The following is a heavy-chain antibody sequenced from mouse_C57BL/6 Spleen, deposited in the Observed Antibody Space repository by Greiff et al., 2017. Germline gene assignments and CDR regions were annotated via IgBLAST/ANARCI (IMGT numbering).Heavy chain of an antibody. J-gene: IGHJ1*03. D-gene: IGHD1-1*01. Sequence: VQLQQSGPGLVQPSQSLSITCTVSGFSLTSYGVHWVRQPPGKGLEWLGVIWSGGSTDYNAAFISRLSISKDNSKSQVFFKMNSLQADDTAIYYCAKNDRDYYGSSYYWYFDVWGTGTTVTVSS. V-gene: IGHV2-4*01. CDR3: AKNDRDYYGSSYYWYFDV. CDR2: IWSGGST. CDR1: GFSLTSYG.